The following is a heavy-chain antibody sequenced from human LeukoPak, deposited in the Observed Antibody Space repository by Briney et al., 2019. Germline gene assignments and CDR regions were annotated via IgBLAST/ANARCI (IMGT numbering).Heavy chain of an antibody. CDR1: GFTFSRYW. CDR2: ISTDGSSS. D-gene: IGHD2/OR15-2a*01. CDR3: ASYLTSIPSGMDV. V-gene: IGHV3-74*01. J-gene: IGHJ6*02. Sequence: SGGSLRLSCAASGFTFSRYWMHWLRQGPGKGLVWVPRISTDGSSSTYADSVKGRFTISRDNGKNTLYLQMNSLRAEDTAVYYCASYLTSIPSGMDVWGQGTTVIVSS.